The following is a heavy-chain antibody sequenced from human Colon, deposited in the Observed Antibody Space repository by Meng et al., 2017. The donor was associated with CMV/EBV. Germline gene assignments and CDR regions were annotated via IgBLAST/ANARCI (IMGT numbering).Heavy chain of an antibody. CDR1: GFTFSSYA. Sequence: GESLKISCAASGFTFSSYAMSWVRQIPGKGLVWVSRIKSDGSKTEYADSVRGRFTISRDNAKNTLYLEMNTLRVEDTAMYYCAKDRAYCGSFSCSPNYFDGWGQGNLVTVSS. V-gene: IGHV3-74*03. CDR2: IKSDGSKT. D-gene: IGHD2-21*01. CDR3: AKDRAYCGSFSCSPNYFDG. J-gene: IGHJ4*02.